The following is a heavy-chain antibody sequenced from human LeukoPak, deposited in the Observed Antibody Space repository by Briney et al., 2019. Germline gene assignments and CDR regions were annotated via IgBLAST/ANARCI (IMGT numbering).Heavy chain of an antibody. CDR2: IYSYGNT. CDR3: ARMGYYGPVDDYHSGMDV. D-gene: IGHD3-10*01. Sequence: PGGSLRLSCAVSGFTVSSNYMTWVRQAPGKGLEGVSVIYSYGNTYYADSVKGRFTISRDNSKNMLDLQMNSLRAEDTAVYYCARMGYYGPVDDYHSGMDVWGQGTTVTVSS. V-gene: IGHV3-66*01. CDR1: GFTVSSNY. J-gene: IGHJ6*02.